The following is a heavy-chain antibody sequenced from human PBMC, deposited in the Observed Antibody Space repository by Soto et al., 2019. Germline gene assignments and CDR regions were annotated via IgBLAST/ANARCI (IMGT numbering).Heavy chain of an antibody. CDR1: GYSFTSFW. CDR2: IDPSDSYT. CDR3: ARLERYTGYESHFDS. D-gene: IGHD1-26*01. Sequence: PGESLKLSGKGSGYSFTSFWISWVRQMPGKGLEWMGRIDPSDSYTSYSPSFQDHVTISADRSISTAYLQGSSLPASDNAMYYCARLERYTGYESHFDSWGEGTQVTVFS. J-gene: IGHJ4*02. V-gene: IGHV5-10-1*01.